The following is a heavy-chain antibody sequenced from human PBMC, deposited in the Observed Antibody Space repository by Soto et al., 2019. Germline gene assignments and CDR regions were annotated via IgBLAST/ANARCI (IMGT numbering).Heavy chain of an antibody. Sequence: QVQLVESGGGVVQPGRSLRLSCVASGFTFSSYSMHWVRQAPGKGLEWVAVISYDGRNKYYADSVKGRFTISRDNSKNTLYLQMNNLGTEDTAVYYCARDALGRPSNWFDPWGQGTLVTVSS. CDR1: GFTFSSYS. V-gene: IGHV3-30*04. CDR2: ISYDGRNK. CDR3: ARDALGRPSNWFDP. J-gene: IGHJ5*02.